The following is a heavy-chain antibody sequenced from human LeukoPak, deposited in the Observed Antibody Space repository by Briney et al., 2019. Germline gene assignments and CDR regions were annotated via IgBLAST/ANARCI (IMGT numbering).Heavy chain of an antibody. V-gene: IGHV1-18*01. Sequence: ASVKVSCKTFGYTFTSYGVSWVRQAPGQGLDWMGWINTHKGNTNYAQKFQDRVTMTTDTSTSTAYMELRTLRSDDTAVYYCAREQGGYSYGYYWGQGTLVTVSS. D-gene: IGHD5-18*01. CDR3: AREQGGYSYGYY. J-gene: IGHJ4*02. CDR1: GYTFTSYG. CDR2: INTHKGNT.